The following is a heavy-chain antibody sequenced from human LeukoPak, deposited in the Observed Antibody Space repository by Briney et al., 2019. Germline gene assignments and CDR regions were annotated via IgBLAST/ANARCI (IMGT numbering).Heavy chain of an antibody. D-gene: IGHD6-19*01. CDR2: IFGSGGSA. Sequence: GGSLRLSCAASGFPFNTYAMYWVRQAPGKGLEWVSGIFGSGGSAHYADSVKGRFTISRDNSKNTVYLQMNSLRAEDTAVYYCAKTTTGYSSGRYPGWPADSWGQGALVTVSS. J-gene: IGHJ4*02. CDR1: GFPFNTYA. CDR3: AKTTTGYSSGRYPGWPADS. V-gene: IGHV3-23*01.